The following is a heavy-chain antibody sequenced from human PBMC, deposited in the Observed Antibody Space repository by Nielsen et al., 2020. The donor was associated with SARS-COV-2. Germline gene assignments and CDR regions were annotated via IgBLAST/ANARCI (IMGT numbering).Heavy chain of an antibody. J-gene: IGHJ4*02. CDR1: GGFISSITYY. V-gene: IGHV4-39*07. Sequence: SETLSLTCTVSGGFISSITYYWGWIRQPPGKGLEWIGNIDYSGSAYYNPSLKSRVTISVDTSKSQFSLKLRSVTAADTAVYFCARDGYSFGYGVDYWGQGTLVTISS. D-gene: IGHD5-18*01. CDR3: ARDGYSFGYGVDY. CDR2: IDYSGSA.